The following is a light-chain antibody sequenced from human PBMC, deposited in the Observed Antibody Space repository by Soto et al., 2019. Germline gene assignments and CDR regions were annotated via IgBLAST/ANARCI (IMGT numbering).Light chain of an antibody. V-gene: IGKV1-39*01. CDR3: QQSYITLFT. CDR1: QSISSY. Sequence: DIQMTQSPSSLSSSVGDRVTITCRASQSISSYLNWYQQKPGKAPKLLIYAASSLQSGVPSRFSGSRSGTDFTLTISTLQPEDFATYYCQQSYITLFTFGQETQVQIK. J-gene: IGKJ1*01. CDR2: AAS.